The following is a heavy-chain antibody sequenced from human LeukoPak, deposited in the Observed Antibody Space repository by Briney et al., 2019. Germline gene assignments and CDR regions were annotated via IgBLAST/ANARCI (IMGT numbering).Heavy chain of an antibody. V-gene: IGHV3-23*01. CDR2: ISGSGSGGST. CDR1: GFTFSSYA. D-gene: IGHD1-26*01. J-gene: IGHJ4*02. CDR3: ARDIWGFVYSGSAPFDY. Sequence: GGSLRLSCAASGFTFSSYAMSWVRQAPGKGLEWVSNISGSGSGGSTYYADSVKGRFTISRNNAKNSLYLHMNNLRDEDTAVYYCARDIWGFVYSGSAPFDYWGQGTLVAVSS.